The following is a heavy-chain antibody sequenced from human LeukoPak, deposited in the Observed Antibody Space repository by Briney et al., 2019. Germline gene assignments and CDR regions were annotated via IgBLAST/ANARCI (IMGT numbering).Heavy chain of an antibody. D-gene: IGHD5-18*01. CDR1: GGSFSGYY. Sequence: SETLSLTCAVYGGSFSGYYWSWLRQPPGKGLEWIGEINHSGSTNYNPSLKSRVTISVDTSKNQFSLKLSSVTAADAAVYYCARGLVRLWRTAMVTDDYWGQGTLVTVSS. V-gene: IGHV4-34*01. CDR2: INHSGST. J-gene: IGHJ4*02. CDR3: ARGLVRLWRTAMVTDDY.